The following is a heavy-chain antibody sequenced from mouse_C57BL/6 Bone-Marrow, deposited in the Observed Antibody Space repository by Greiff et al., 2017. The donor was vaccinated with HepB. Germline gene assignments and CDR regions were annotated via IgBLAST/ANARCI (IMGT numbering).Heavy chain of an antibody. CDR1: GYTFTSYW. CDR3: APQLRYPLYYFDY. CDR2: IDPSDSYT. D-gene: IGHD3-2*02. J-gene: IGHJ2*01. Sequence: QVQLQQSGAELVMPGASVKLSCKASGYTFTSYWMHWVKQRPGQGLEWIGEIDPSDSYTNYNQKFKGKSTLTVDKSSSTAYMQLSSLTSEDSAVYYCAPQLRYPLYYFDYWGQGTTLTVSS. V-gene: IGHV1-69*01.